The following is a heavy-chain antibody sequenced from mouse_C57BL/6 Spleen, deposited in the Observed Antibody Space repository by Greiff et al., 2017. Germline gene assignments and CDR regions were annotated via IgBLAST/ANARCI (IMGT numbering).Heavy chain of an antibody. CDR2: IYPASGNT. V-gene: IGHV1-55*01. CDR1: GYTFTSYW. CDR3: ARGDYEYDGYAMDY. J-gene: IGHJ4*01. D-gene: IGHD2-4*01. Sequence: QVQLQQPGAELVKPGASVKMSCTASGYTFTSYWITWVKQRPGQGLEWIGDIYPASGNTNYNEKFKSKATLTVDTSSSTAYMQLSSLTSEDSAVYYCARGDYEYDGYAMDYWGQGTSVTVSS.